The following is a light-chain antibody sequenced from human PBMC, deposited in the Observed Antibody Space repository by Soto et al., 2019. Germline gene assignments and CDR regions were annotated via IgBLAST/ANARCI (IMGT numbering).Light chain of an antibody. CDR2: KAS. CDR3: LQYYTYPFT. J-gene: IGKJ4*01. CDR1: QSVAGT. V-gene: IGKV1-5*03. Sequence: DIQMTQSPSTLSASVGDTVTITCRASQSVAGTLAWYQQKPGKAPKNLIYKASSLETGVPSRFSGSGSETEFTLTISSLQPDDFATYRCLQYYTYPFTFGGGTKVDIK.